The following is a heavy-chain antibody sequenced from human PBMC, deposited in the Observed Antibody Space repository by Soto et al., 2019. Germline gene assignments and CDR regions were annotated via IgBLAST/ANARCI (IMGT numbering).Heavy chain of an antibody. V-gene: IGHV4-30-4*01. J-gene: IGHJ3*02. CDR1: GGSISSGDYY. Sequence: QVQLQESGPGLVKPSQTLSLTCTVSGGSISSGDYYWSWIRQPPGKGLEWIGYMYYSGSTYYNLSLKNRVTISVDPSKNQFSLKLSSVTAADTAVYYCAREARYCSGGSCYLHDVFDMWGQGTMVSVSS. CDR3: AREARYCSGGSCYLHDVFDM. CDR2: MYYSGST. D-gene: IGHD2-15*01.